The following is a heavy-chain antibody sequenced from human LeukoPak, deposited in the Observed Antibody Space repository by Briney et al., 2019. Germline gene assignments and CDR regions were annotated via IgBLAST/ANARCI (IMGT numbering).Heavy chain of an antibody. Sequence: SETLSLTCTVSGGSISSGGYYWSWIRQHPGKGLEWIGYIYYSGSTYYNPSLKSRVTISVDASKNQFSLKLSSVTAADTAVYYCARAEKDLDIYESYFDYWGQGTLVTVSS. CDR1: GGSISSGGYY. D-gene: IGHD3-9*01. J-gene: IGHJ4*02. V-gene: IGHV4-31*03. CDR3: ARAEKDLDIYESYFDY. CDR2: IYYSGST.